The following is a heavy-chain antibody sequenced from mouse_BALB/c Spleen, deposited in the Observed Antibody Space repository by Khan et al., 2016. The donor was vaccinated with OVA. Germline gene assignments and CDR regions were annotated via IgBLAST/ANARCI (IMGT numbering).Heavy chain of an antibody. Sequence: EVKLLESGPGLVKPSQSLSLTCTVTGYSITSDYAWNWIRQFPGNKLEWMGYISYSGSTTYHPSLKSRISITRDTSKNQFFLQLNSVTTEDTATYYCARWFTYWGQGTLVTVSA. J-gene: IGHJ3*01. V-gene: IGHV3-2*02. CDR3: ARWFTY. CDR2: ISYSGST. CDR1: GYSITSDYA.